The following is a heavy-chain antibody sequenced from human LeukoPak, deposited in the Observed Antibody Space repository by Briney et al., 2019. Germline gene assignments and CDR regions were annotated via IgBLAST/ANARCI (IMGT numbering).Heavy chain of an antibody. CDR1: GGSISSYY. Sequence: SETLSLTCTVSGGSISSYYWSWIRQPPGKGLEWIGYTYYSGSTNYNPSLKSRVTISVDTSKNQFSLKLSSVTAADTAVYYCARDRHSSGPLRGYYYYMDVWGKGTTVTISS. J-gene: IGHJ6*03. D-gene: IGHD6-19*01. V-gene: IGHV4-59*01. CDR2: TYYSGST. CDR3: ARDRHSSGPLRGYYYYMDV.